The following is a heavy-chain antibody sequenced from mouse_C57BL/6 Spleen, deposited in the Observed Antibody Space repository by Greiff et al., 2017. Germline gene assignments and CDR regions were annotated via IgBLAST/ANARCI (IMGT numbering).Heavy chain of an antibody. Sequence: EVQRVESGGGLVKPGGSLKLSCAASGFTFSSYTMSWVRQTPEKRLEWVATISGGGGNTYYPDSVKGRFTISRDNAKNTRYLQMSSLRSEDTAWYYCARHTLRLLAMEDWGQGTSVTVAS. D-gene: IGHD3-2*02. V-gene: IGHV5-9*01. J-gene: IGHJ4*01. CDR3: ARHTLRLLAMED. CDR2: ISGGGGNT. CDR1: GFTFSSYT.